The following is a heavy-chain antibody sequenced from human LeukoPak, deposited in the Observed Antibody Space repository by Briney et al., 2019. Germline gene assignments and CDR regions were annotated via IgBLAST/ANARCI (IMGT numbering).Heavy chain of an antibody. CDR2: IYHSGST. J-gene: IGHJ4*02. D-gene: IGHD3-9*01. CDR3: ARYYDILTGYPDSSGYYGLDY. CDR1: GYSISSGYY. Sequence: SETLSLTCAVSGYSISSGYYWGWIRQPPGQGLEWIGSIYHSGSTYYNPSLKSRVTISVDTSKNQFSLKLSSVTAADTAVYYCARYYDILTGYPDSSGYYGLDYWGQGTLVTVSS. V-gene: IGHV4-38-2*01.